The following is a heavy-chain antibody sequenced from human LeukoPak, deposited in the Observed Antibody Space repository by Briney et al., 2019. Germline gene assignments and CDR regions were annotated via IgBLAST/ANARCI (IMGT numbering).Heavy chain of an antibody. CDR3: ARAGVNYDSSGYFPDDAFDI. V-gene: IGHV3-21*01. D-gene: IGHD3-22*01. J-gene: IGHJ3*02. Sequence: GGSLRLSCAASGFTVSSYNMNWVRQAPGKGLEWVSSITSGSSYIYYADSVRGRFTISRDNAKNSLYLQMHSLRAEDTSVYYCARAGVNYDSSGYFPDDAFDIWGQGTMVTVSS. CDR1: GFTVSSYN. CDR2: ITSGSSYI.